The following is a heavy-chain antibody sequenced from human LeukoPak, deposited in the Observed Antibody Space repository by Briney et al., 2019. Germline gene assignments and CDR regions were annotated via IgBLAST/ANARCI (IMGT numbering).Heavy chain of an antibody. Sequence: PSETLSLTCTVSGGSISSSSYYWSWIRQPAGKGLEWIGRIYTSGSTNYNPSLKSRVTISVDTSKNQFSLKLSSVTAADTAVYYCARDSRQWPPRYYYYYMDVWGKGTTVTVSS. CDR1: GGSISSSSYY. V-gene: IGHV4-61*02. D-gene: IGHD6-19*01. CDR2: IYTSGST. J-gene: IGHJ6*03. CDR3: ARDSRQWPPRYYYYYMDV.